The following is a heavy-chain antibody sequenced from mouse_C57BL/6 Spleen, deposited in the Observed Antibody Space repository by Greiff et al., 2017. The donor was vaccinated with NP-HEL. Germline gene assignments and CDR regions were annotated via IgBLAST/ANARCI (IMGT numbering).Heavy chain of an antibody. Sequence: EVQLQQSGPELVKPGASVKIPCKASGYTFTDYNMDWVKQSHGKSLEWIGDINPNNGGTIYNQKFKGKATLTVDKSSITAYMELRSLTSEDTAVYYCARAVYSNYGWFAYWGQGTLVTVSA. CDR3: ARAVYSNYGWFAY. J-gene: IGHJ3*01. D-gene: IGHD2-5*01. CDR2: INPNNGGT. V-gene: IGHV1-18*01. CDR1: GYTFTDYN.